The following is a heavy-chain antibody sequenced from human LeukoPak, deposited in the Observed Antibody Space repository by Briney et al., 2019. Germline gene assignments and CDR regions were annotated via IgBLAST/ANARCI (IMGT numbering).Heavy chain of an antibody. J-gene: IGHJ4*02. CDR2: IGISGSPI. D-gene: IGHD7-27*01. Sequence: GGSLRLSCAASGFTFENYEMNWIRQAPGKGLEWVSYIGISGSPIFYADSLKGRITISRDNAKNSVSLQMNSLRAEDTAVYYCARGWGNFDYWGQGTLVTVSS. V-gene: IGHV3-48*03. CDR3: ARGWGNFDY. CDR1: GFTFENYE.